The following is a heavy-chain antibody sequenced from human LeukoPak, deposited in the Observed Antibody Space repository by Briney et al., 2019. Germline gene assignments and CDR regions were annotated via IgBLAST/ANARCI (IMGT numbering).Heavy chain of an antibody. V-gene: IGHV1-2*02. Sequence: ASVKVSCKTSGYTFTGYYMHWVRQAPGQGLEWMGWINPNSGGTNYAQKFQGRVTMIRDTSISTAYMELSRLRSDDTAVYYCARVLRYYDILSKPFDYWGQGTLVTVSS. CDR3: ARVLRYYDILSKPFDY. CDR1: GYTFTGYY. CDR2: INPNSGGT. D-gene: IGHD3-9*01. J-gene: IGHJ4*02.